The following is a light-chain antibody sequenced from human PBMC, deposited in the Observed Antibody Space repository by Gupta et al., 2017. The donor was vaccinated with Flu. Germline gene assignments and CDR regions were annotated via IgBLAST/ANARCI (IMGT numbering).Light chain of an antibody. CDR1: RSDFGDYNY. CDR3: ISYSSSSSFV. Sequence: SSLTHPASVPGAPGRAGTISCSGTRSDFGDYNYGCWYQHAPGETPRLMIFDVGVRPAGVSNRCSSSITGNTASLTRSGHQDEDEDDYFCISYSSSSSFVFGSGTKVTVL. CDR2: DVG. J-gene: IGLJ1*01. V-gene: IGLV2-14*01.